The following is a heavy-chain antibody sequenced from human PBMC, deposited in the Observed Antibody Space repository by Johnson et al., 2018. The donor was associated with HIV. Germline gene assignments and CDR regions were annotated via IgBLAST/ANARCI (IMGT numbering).Heavy chain of an antibody. CDR2: ISSNGGST. CDR1: GFTFSSYA. Sequence: VQLVEYGGGLVQPGGSLRLSCAASGFTFSSYAMHWVRQAPGKGLEYVSAISSNGGSTYYANSVKGRFTISRDNSKNTMYLQMNSLRAEDTAVYYCAREALLGKNDAFDIWGQGTMVTVSS. CDR3: AREALLGKNDAFDI. J-gene: IGHJ3*02. D-gene: IGHD4-23*01. V-gene: IGHV3-64*01.